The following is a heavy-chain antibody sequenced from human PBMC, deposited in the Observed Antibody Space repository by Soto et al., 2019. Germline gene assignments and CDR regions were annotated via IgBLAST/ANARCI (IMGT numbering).Heavy chain of an antibody. V-gene: IGHV1-69*13. J-gene: IGHJ6*02. Sequence: SVKVSCKASGGTFSSYAISWVRQAPGQGLEWMGGIIPIFGTANYAQKFQGRVTITADESTSTAYMELSSLRSEDTAVYYCASLVVVTASYYYGVDVWGQGTTVTVSS. CDR2: IIPIFGTA. D-gene: IGHD2-21*02. CDR3: ASLVVVTASYYYGVDV. CDR1: GGTFSSYA.